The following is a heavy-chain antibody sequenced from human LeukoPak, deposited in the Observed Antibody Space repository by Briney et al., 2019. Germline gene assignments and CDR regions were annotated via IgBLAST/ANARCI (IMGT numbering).Heavy chain of an antibody. D-gene: IGHD3/OR15-3a*01. CDR2: IRFDGTNR. J-gene: IGHJ4*02. CDR1: GFTFSNHI. CDR3: ARDAYHSGDLDQ. Sequence: PGGSLRLSCAASGFTFSNHIMHWVRQAPGKGLEWVSFIRFDGTNRHYVESVKGRFTISRDNPNNMLYLQMNSLKFDDTAVYYCARDAYHSGDLDQWGEGTLVIVSS. V-gene: IGHV3-30*02.